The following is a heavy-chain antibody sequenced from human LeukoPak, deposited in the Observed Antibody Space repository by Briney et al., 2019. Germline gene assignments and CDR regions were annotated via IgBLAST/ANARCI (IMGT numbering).Heavy chain of an antibody. J-gene: IGHJ4*02. Sequence: GGSLRLSCAAPGFTFSSYWMSWARQAPGKGLEWVANIKQDGSEKYYVDSVKGRFTISRDNAKNSLYLQMNSLRAEDTAVYYCARDKIGYCSSTSCYYFDYWGQGTLVTVSS. CDR3: ARDKIGYCSSTSCYYFDY. V-gene: IGHV3-7*01. CDR2: IKQDGSEK. CDR1: GFTFSSYW. D-gene: IGHD2-2*01.